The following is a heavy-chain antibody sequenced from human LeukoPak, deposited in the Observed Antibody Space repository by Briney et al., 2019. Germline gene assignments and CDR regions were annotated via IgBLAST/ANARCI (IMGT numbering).Heavy chain of an antibody. J-gene: IGHJ4*02. Sequence: GGSLRLSCAASGFTFPSYGMDWVRQAPGKGLEWVAVIWYDGSNKYYADSVKGRFTISRDNSKNTLYLQMNSLRAEDTAVYYCAREVERRTGGYYFDYWGQGTLVTVSS. CDR3: AREVERRTGGYYFDY. CDR2: IWYDGSNK. V-gene: IGHV3-33*01. D-gene: IGHD1-14*01. CDR1: GFTFPSYG.